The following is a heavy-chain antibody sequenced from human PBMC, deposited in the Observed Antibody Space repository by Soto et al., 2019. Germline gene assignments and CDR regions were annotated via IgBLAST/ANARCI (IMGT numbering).Heavy chain of an antibody. J-gene: IGHJ4*02. V-gene: IGHV1-2*04. Sequence: QVQLVQSGAEVKKPGASVKVSCKASGYTFTGYYMHWVRQAPGQGLEWMGWINPNSGGTNYAQKFQGWVTMTRDTSISTDYMELSRLRSDDTAVYYCARSRHAIPCGYDYWGQGTLVTVSS. CDR2: INPNSGGT. D-gene: IGHD2-21*01. CDR1: GYTFTGYY. CDR3: ARSRHAIPCGYDY.